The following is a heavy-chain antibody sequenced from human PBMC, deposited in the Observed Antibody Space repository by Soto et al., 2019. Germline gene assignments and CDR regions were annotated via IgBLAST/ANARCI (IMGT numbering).Heavy chain of an antibody. D-gene: IGHD3-3*01. V-gene: IGHV1-18*01. CDR3: VRDLNFTIFGVIIPPGAFDI. CDR1: GYTFTSYG. Sequence: VSCKASGYTFTSYGISWVRQAPGQGLEWMGWISAYNDNTNYAQKLQGRVTMTTDTSTSTAYMELRSLRSDDTAVYYCVRDLNFTIFGVIIPPGAFDIWGQGTMVTVSS. J-gene: IGHJ3*02. CDR2: ISAYNDNT.